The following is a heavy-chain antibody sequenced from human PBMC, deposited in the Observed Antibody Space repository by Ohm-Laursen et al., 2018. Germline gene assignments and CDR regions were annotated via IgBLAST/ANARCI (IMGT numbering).Heavy chain of an antibody. CDR3: ARAVAGSAFDY. CDR1: GFTFSSYG. V-gene: IGHV3-30*03. D-gene: IGHD6-19*01. CDR2: ISYDGSNK. J-gene: IGHJ4*02. Sequence: LSLTCAASGFTFSSYGMHWVRQAPGKGLEWVAVISYDGSNKYYADSVKGRFTISRDNSKNTLYLQMNSLRAEDTAVYYCARAVAGSAFDYWGQGTLVTVSS.